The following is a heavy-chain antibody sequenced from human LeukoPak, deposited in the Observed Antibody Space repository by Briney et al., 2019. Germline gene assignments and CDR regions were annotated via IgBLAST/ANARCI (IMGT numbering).Heavy chain of an antibody. Sequence: GGSLRLSCAASGFIFNNYGLIWVRQAPGKGLEWVSAISNDGGGTNYADFVKGRFTISRDNSKNTLFLQMNSLRAEDTALYYCAKGSSGYLVDLWDQGTLVTVSS. CDR3: AKGSSGYLVDL. J-gene: IGHJ5*02. CDR1: GFIFNNYG. V-gene: IGHV3-23*01. CDR2: ISNDGGGT. D-gene: IGHD3-22*01.